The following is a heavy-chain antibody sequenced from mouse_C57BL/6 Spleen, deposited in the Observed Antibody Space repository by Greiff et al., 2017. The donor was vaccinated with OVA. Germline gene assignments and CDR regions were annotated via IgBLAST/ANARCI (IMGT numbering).Heavy chain of an antibody. V-gene: IGHV1-82*01. CDR1: GYAFSSSW. CDR3: ALRFDG. J-gene: IGHJ1*03. D-gene: IGHD1-1*01. Sequence: QVQLQQSGPELVKPGASVKISCKASGYAFSSSWMNWVKQRPGKGLEWIGRIYPGDGDTNYNGKFKGKATLTADKSSSTAYMQLSSLTSEGSAVYFWALRFDGWGKGTTVTGSS. CDR2: IYPGDGDT.